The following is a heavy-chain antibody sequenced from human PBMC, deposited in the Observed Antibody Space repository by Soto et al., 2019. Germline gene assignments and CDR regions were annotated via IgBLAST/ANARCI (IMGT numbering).Heavy chain of an antibody. D-gene: IGHD3-3*01. CDR2: TYITGDS. Sequence: PSETLSLTCTVSGGSITSYYWSRIRQPAGKGLEWIGRTYITGDSNYSPSLKSRVTMSLDTSKNQFSLKLSSVTAADTAVYYCARDMRVFGGMDVWGRGTTVTVSS. J-gene: IGHJ6*02. CDR1: GGSITSYY. CDR3: ARDMRVFGGMDV. V-gene: IGHV4-4*07.